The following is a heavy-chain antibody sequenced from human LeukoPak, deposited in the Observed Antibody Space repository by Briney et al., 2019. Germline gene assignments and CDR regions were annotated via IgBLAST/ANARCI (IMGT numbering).Heavy chain of an antibody. Sequence: ASVTVSCKASGYTFTSYYMHWVRQAPGQGLEWMGIINPSGGSTSYAQTFQGRVTMTRDMSMSTVYMELSSLRSEDTAVYYCARDFGLVEMATINDYWGQGTLVTVSS. D-gene: IGHD5-24*01. CDR1: GYTFTSYY. CDR2: INPSGGST. CDR3: ARDFGLVEMATINDY. J-gene: IGHJ4*02. V-gene: IGHV1-46*01.